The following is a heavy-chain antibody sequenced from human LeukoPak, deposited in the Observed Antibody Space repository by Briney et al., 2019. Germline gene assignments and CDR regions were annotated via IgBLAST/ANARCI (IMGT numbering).Heavy chain of an antibody. CDR3: ARVMVAAAGTAEYFQH. D-gene: IGHD6-13*01. CDR2: IYYSGST. J-gene: IGHJ1*01. Sequence: SETLFLTCTVSGGSISSYYWSWIRQPPGKGLEWIGYIYYSGSTNYNPSLKSRVTISVDTSKNQFSPKLSSVTAADTAVYYCARVMVAAAGTAEYFQHWGQGTLVTVSS. CDR1: GGSISSYY. V-gene: IGHV4-59*01.